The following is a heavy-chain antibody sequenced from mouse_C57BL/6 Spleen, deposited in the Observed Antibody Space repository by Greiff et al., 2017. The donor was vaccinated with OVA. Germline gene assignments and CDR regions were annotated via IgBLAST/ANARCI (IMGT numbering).Heavy chain of an antibody. V-gene: IGHV1-61*01. J-gene: IGHJ4*01. Sequence: QVQLQQPGAELVRPGSSVKLSCKASGYTFTSYWMDWVKQRPGQGLEWIGNIYPSDSETHYNQKFKDKATLTVDKSSSTAYMQLSSLTSEDSAVYYCARPYSNYDIGAMDYWGQGTSVTVSS. CDR1: GYTFTSYW. CDR2: IYPSDSET. CDR3: ARPYSNYDIGAMDY. D-gene: IGHD2-5*01.